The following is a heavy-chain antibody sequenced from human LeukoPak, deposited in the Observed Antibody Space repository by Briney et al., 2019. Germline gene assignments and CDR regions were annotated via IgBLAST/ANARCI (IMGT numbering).Heavy chain of an antibody. Sequence: GGSLRLSCAASGFTFSRYALHWVRQAPGKGLEWVAVISFDATKTYYADAVKGRFSISRDNSNSTLFLQMNSLRENDTAVYHCARGPGATKKYWGQGTLVTVSS. CDR2: ISFDATKT. D-gene: IGHD1-26*01. J-gene: IGHJ4*02. CDR3: ARGPGATKKY. V-gene: IGHV3-30*04. CDR1: GFTFSRYA.